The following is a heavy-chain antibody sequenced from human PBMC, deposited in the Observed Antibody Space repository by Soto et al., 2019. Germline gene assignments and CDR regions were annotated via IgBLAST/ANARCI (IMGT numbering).Heavy chain of an antibody. J-gene: IGHJ5*01. CDR1: GGTFGNLG. Sequence: SVKVSCKASGGTFGNLGISWLRQAPGQGLEWMGGTIPIFDTPHYAEKFRDRVTITADATTTAYLELTSLTSADTATYYCARDREDGSGTKYNWFDSWGQGTLVTV. D-gene: IGHD3-10*01. CDR3: ARDREDGSGTKYNWFDS. CDR2: TIPIFDTP. V-gene: IGHV1-69*13.